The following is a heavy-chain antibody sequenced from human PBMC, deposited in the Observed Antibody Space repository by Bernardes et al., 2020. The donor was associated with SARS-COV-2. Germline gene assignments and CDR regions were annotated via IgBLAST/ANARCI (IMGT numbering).Heavy chain of an antibody. CDR2: ISAYNGYT. Sequence: ASEKVSCKTSGYTFTAYVIIWVRQAPGQGLESMGWISAYNGYTNYAQKFQGRVTMTTDTSTSTAYMELRSLRSDDTAVYYCARALISDCSGGSCYPDYGDYFDYWGQGTLLTVSS. J-gene: IGHJ4*02. CDR1: GYTFTAYV. D-gene: IGHD2-15*01. V-gene: IGHV1-18*01. CDR3: ARALISDCSGGSCYPDYGDYFDY.